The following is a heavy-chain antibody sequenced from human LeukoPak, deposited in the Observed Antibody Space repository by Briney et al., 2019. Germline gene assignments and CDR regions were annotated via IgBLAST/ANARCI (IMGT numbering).Heavy chain of an antibody. D-gene: IGHD5-18*01. Sequence: SETLSLTCAVYGGSFSGYYWSWIRQPPGGGLEWIGEINHSGSTIYNPSLKGQVTISVDTSKNQFSLKLSSVTAGDTAVYYCARGRRGYSYGVFDYWGQGTLVTVSS. CDR3: ARGRRGYSYGVFDY. V-gene: IGHV4-34*01. CDR1: GGSFSGYY. J-gene: IGHJ4*02. CDR2: INHSGST.